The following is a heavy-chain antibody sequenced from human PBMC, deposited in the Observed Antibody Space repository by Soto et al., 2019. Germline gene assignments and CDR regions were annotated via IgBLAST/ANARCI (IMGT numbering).Heavy chain of an antibody. CDR1: GRACTKFC. J-gene: IGHJ5*02. CDR3: ARSPTIRNNWFDP. D-gene: IGHD4-4*01. Sequence: SGKVSGRASGRACTKFCVICVRQAPGQGLEWMGWISAYNGNTNYAQKLQGRVTMTTDTSTSTAYMELRSLRSDDTAVYYCARSPTIRNNWFDPWGQGTLVTVSS. V-gene: IGHV1-18*04. CDR2: ISAYNGNT.